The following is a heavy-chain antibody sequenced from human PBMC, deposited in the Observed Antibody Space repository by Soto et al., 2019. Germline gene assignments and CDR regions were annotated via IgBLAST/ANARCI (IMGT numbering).Heavy chain of an antibody. CDR3: ARDPTDYADHYYGMDI. D-gene: IGHD4-17*01. CDR2: IYYRGST. J-gene: IGHJ6*02. CDR1: GGSISNYY. V-gene: IGHV4-59*01. Sequence: QVQLRESGPGLLKPSETPSLTCAVSGGSISNYYWSWIRQTPGKGLEWIGYIYYRGSTNYNPSLKSRVTISVDTSRNQFSLRLSSVTAADTAVYYCARDPTDYADHYYGMDIWGQGTTVTVSS.